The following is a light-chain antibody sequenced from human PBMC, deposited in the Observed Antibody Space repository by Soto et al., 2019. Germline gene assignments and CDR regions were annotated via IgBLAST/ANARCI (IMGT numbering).Light chain of an antibody. CDR1: QGINNK. J-gene: IGKJ5*01. Sequence: DIQLTQSPSFLSASVGDRVTMTCRASQGINNKLAWYQQKPGKAPKLLIYFASTLQSGVPSRFSGSGSGTEFTLTISSLQPEDFATYYCQQIYVYPITFGLGTRLETK. CDR3: QQIYVYPIT. CDR2: FAS. V-gene: IGKV1-9*01.